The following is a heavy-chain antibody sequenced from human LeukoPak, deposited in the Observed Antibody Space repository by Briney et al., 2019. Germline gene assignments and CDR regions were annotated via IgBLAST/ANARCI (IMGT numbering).Heavy chain of an antibody. V-gene: IGHV4-4*02. D-gene: IGHD1-26*01. J-gene: IGHJ5*02. CDR1: GGSISSSNW. CDR2: IYHSGST. CDR3: ARSRAFNSGAFDP. Sequence: SETLSLTCAVSGGSISSSNWWSWVRQPLGKGLEWIGEIYHSGSTNYNPSLKSRLTISVDKSKNQFSLNLSSVTAADTAVYYCARSRAFNSGAFDPWGQGSLVTVSS.